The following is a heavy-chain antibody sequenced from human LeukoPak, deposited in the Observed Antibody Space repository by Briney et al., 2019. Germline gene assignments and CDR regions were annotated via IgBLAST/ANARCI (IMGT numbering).Heavy chain of an antibody. CDR2: IYHSGST. V-gene: IGHV4-30-2*01. J-gene: IGHJ1*01. CDR3: ARHSPTYSSGWYDYFQY. CDR1: NGSISSGAHY. Sequence: SQTLSLTCSVSNGSISSGAHYWSWIRQPPGKGLEWIGFIYHSGSTYYSPSLRSRVTMSLDRSKNQFSLNLNSVTGADTAVYYCARHSPTYSSGWYDYFQYWGQGTLVTVSS. D-gene: IGHD6-19*01.